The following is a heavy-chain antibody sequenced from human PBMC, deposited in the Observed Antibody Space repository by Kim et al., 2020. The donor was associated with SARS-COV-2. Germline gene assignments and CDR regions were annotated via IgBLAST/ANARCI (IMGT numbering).Heavy chain of an antibody. V-gene: IGHV3-74*01. J-gene: IGHJ4*02. CDR3: AREKYYDYVWGSYPLL. Sequence: SVKGRFTISRDNAKNPLYLQMNSLRAEDTAVYYCAREKYYDYVWGSYPLLWGQGTLVTVSS. D-gene: IGHD3-16*02.